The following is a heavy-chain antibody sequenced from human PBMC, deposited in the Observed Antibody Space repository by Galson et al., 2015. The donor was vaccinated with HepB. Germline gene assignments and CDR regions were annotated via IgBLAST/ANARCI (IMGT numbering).Heavy chain of an antibody. CDR2: ISGSGGST. V-gene: IGHV3-23*01. J-gene: IGHJ6*02. CDR3: ASSGNDELATDYYYYGMDV. CDR1: GFTFSSYA. D-gene: IGHD5-12*01. Sequence: SLRLSCAASGFTFSSYAMSWVRQAPGKGLEWVSAISGSGGSTYYADAVKGRFTISRDNSKNTLNVQMNSLKASDTAMYYCASSGNDELATDYYYYGMDVWGQGTTVTVSS.